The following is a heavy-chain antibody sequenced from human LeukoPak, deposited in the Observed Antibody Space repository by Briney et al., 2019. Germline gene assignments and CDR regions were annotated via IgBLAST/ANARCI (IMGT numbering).Heavy chain of an antibody. CDR2: IWSDGSTK. D-gene: IGHD6-13*01. Sequence: GGSLRLSCAASGFTFSSYGMHWVRQAPGKGLEWVAVIWSDGSTKYYADSVKGRFTISRDNSKNTLYLQMNSLRAEDTAVYCCARGQPPSYYDMDVWGQGTTVTVSS. CDR3: ARGQPPSYYDMDV. CDR1: GFTFSSYG. J-gene: IGHJ6*02. V-gene: IGHV3-33*01.